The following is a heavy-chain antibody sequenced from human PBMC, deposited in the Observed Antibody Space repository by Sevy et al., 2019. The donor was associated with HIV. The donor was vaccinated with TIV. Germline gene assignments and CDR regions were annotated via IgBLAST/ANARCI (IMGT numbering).Heavy chain of an antibody. J-gene: IGHJ6*02. CDR2: VSHSGET. D-gene: IGHD3-9*01. V-gene: IGHV4-61*08. Sequence: SETLSLTCSVSGGSVNNYDYYWTWIRLPPGRGLEWVGYVSHSGETKSNPSLGGRVSRSVDTSKNQFSLTLTSVTAADTAVYYCARERLAGYERTDFEHDGMDVWGQGTTVTVSS. CDR3: ARERLAGYERTDFEHDGMDV. CDR1: GGSVNNYDYY.